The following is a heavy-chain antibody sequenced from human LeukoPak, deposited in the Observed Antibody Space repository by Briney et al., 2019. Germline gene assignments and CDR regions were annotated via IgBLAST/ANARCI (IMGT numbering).Heavy chain of an antibody. CDR2: ISGSGGST. CDR1: GFTFSSYA. Sequence: PGGSLRLSCAASGFTFSSYAMSWVRQAPGKGLEWVSAISGSGGSTYCADSVKGRFTISRDNSKDTLYLQMNSLRAEDTAVYYCAKGGSGGITMIVVVITYFDYWGQGTLVTVSS. J-gene: IGHJ4*02. V-gene: IGHV3-23*01. CDR3: AKGGSGGITMIVVVITYFDY. D-gene: IGHD3-22*01.